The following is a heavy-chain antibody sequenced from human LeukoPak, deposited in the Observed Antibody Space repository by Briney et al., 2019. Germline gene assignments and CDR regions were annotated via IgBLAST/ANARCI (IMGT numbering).Heavy chain of an antibody. D-gene: IGHD3-3*01. CDR3: ASNYDFWSGYYQGRDAFDI. CDR2: IKQDGSEK. Sequence: PGGSLRLSCAASGFTFSSYWMSWVRQAPGKGQEWVANIKQDGSEKYYVDSVKGRFTISRDNAKNSLYLQMNSLRAEDTAVYYCASNYDFWSGYYQGRDAFDIWGQGTMVTVSS. J-gene: IGHJ3*02. CDR1: GFTFSSYW. V-gene: IGHV3-7*01.